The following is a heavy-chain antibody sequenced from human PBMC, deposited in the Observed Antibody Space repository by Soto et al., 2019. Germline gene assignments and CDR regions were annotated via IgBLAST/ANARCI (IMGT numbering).Heavy chain of an antibody. J-gene: IGHJ6*02. CDR2: IVPMLGTP. Sequence: QVQLVQSGAEVKEPGSSVRVSCKASGGTFDNFIMNWVRQTPGQGLEWMGGIVPMLGTPTYAEKFKGRVTISATGSTSTTYREVTSLRSEATAIYYCARHGTYSSSLSQYSGMDVWGQGTTVTVSS. CDR3: ARHGTYSSSLSQYSGMDV. CDR1: GGTFDNFI. D-gene: IGHD6-6*01. V-gene: IGHV1-69*01.